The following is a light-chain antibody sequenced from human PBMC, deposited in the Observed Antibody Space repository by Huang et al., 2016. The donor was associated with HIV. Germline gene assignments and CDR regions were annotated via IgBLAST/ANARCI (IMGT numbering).Light chain of an antibody. CDR1: HNINSN. Sequence: DIQMTQSPSSLSASIGDRVTMPCRASHNINSNLNWYQQKPGKAPKLLIFVATCLASDVPARFSGSGSGTHFTLTIDGLQPEDLATYFCQQSQNTPWTFGQGSRLEIK. J-gene: IGKJ1*01. V-gene: IGKV1-39*01. CDR3: QQSQNTPWT. CDR2: VAT.